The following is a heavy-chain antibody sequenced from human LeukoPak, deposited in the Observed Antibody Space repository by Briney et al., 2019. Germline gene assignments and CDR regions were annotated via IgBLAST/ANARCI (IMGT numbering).Heavy chain of an antibody. Sequence: SETLSLTCAVYGGSFSGDFWSWIRQSPGKGLEWIGEINHSGSTNYNPSLKSRVAISVDTSKNQFSLKLRSVTAADTAVYYCTRGPLWVKERLFDPWGQGTLVTVSS. CDR2: INHSGST. CDR1: GGSFSGDF. CDR3: TRGPLWVKERLFDP. V-gene: IGHV4-34*01. D-gene: IGHD3-16*01. J-gene: IGHJ5*02.